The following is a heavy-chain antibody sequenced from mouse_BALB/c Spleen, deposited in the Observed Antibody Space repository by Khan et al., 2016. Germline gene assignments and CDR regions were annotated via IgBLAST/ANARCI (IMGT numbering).Heavy chain of an antibody. CDR1: GFNIKDTY. CDR2: IDPANGNT. J-gene: IGHJ3*01. CDR3: ARSPYDYDVGFAY. V-gene: IGHV14-3*02. Sequence: VRLQQSGAELVKPGASVKLSCTASGFNIKDTYMHWVKQRPEQGLEWIGRIDPANGNTKYDPKFQGKATITADTSSITAYLQLSSLTSEDTAVYYCARSPYDYDVGFAYWGQGTLVTVSA. D-gene: IGHD2-4*01.